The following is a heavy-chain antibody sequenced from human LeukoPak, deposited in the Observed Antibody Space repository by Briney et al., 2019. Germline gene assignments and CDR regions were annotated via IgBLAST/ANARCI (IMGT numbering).Heavy chain of an antibody. Sequence: PGGSLRLSCAASGFTFSSYAMSWVRQAPGKGLEWVSAISGSGGSTYYADSVKGRFTIFRDNSKNTLYLQMNSLRAEDTAVYYCAKPDDYSNYFDYWGQGTLVTVSS. CDR1: GFTFSSYA. V-gene: IGHV3-23*01. CDR3: AKPDDYSNYFDY. D-gene: IGHD4-11*01. J-gene: IGHJ4*02. CDR2: ISGSGGST.